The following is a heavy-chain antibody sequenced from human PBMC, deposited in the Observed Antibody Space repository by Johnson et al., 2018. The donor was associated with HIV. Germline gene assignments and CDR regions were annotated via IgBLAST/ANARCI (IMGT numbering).Heavy chain of an antibody. CDR3: ARDTYYYDTSGYLTRPRAFDV. V-gene: IGHV3-23*04. CDR1: GFTFSSYG. Sequence: VQLVESGGGVVQRGGSLRVSCAASGFTFSSYGLSWVRQAPGKGLEWVSAISGSGGSTFYADTMKGRFTISRDNAKNFLYLQMNRLRAEDTALYYCARDTYYYDTSGYLTRPRAFDVWGQGTMVTVSS. J-gene: IGHJ3*01. D-gene: IGHD3-22*01. CDR2: ISGSGGST.